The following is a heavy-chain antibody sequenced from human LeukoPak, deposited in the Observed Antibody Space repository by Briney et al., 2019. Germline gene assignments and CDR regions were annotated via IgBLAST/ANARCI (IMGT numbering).Heavy chain of an antibody. D-gene: IGHD2-2*01. V-gene: IGHV3-23*01. CDR1: GFSFSNYA. Sequence: GGSLRLSCAASGFSFSNYAMSWVRQAPGKGLEWVSAISGRGANTYYADSVKGRSTISRDNSKNTLYMQMNNLRAEDTAVYYCAKAVVIVPTATPFDYWGQGTLVTVSS. CDR3: AKAVVIVPTATPFDY. J-gene: IGHJ4*02. CDR2: ISGRGANT.